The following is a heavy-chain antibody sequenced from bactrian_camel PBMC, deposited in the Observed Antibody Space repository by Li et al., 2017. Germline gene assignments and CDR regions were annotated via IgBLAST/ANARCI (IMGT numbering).Heavy chain of an antibody. V-gene: IGHV3S1*01. CDR2: FYTDGGFT. Sequence: HVQLVESGGGSVQAGGSLRLSCTASAYAFASLCMGWFRQAPGKEREAVATFYTDGGFTNYADSVKGRFTVSQDIAKGTVYLQMNSLKPDDTAVYYCAATGQMLSVAGCRTQGTQVTVS. D-gene: IGHD1*01. J-gene: IGHJ4*01. CDR1: AYAFASLC.